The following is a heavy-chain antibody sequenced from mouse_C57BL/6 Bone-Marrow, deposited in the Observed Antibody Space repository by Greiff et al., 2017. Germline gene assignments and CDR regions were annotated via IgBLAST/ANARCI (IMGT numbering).Heavy chain of an antibody. D-gene: IGHD2-4*01. V-gene: IGHV10-1*01. CDR3: VRARHYDSLDY. CDR2: IRSKSNNYAT. CDR1: GFSFNTYA. Sequence: EVHLVESGGGLVQPKGSLKLSCAASGFSFNTYAMNWVRPAPGKGLEWVARIRSKSNNYATYYADSVKDRFTISRDDSESMLYLQMNNLNTEDTAMYYGVRARHYDSLDYWGQGTTLTVSS. J-gene: IGHJ2*01.